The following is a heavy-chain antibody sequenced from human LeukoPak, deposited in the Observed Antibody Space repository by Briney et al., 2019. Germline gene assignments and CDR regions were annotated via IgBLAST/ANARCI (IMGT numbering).Heavy chain of an antibody. CDR2: ISDGGYSA. J-gene: IGHJ4*02. V-gene: IGHV3-23*01. CDR1: GFAFSSYA. Sequence: GGSLRLSCAASGFAFSSYAMNWVRQAPGKGLEWVSFISDGGYSAYYADSVKGRFTISRDNSRNTLYLQMNSLRAEDTAVYYCAKDLLWFWEFSFEYWGQGALVTVSS. CDR3: AKDLLWFWEFSFEY. D-gene: IGHD3-10*01.